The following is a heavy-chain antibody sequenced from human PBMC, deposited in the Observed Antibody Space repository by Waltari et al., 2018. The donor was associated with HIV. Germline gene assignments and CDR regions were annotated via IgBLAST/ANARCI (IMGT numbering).Heavy chain of an antibody. Sequence: QVQLQESGPGLVKPSQTLSLTCTVSGGSISSGGYYWSWIRQHPGKGLEWIGYIYYSGSTYSNPSLKSRVTISVDTSKNQFSLKLSSVTAADTAVYYCARDPNWNEHYGMDVWGHGTTVTVSS. CDR2: IYYSGST. D-gene: IGHD1-1*01. CDR1: GGSISSGGYY. J-gene: IGHJ6*02. CDR3: ARDPNWNEHYGMDV. V-gene: IGHV4-31*03.